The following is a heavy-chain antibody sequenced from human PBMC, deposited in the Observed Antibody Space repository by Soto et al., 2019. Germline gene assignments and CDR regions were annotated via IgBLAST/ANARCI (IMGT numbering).Heavy chain of an antibody. J-gene: IGHJ4*02. CDR1: GFTFSAYG. CDR2: IWFDGSNK. CDR3: ARAGGPFDY. V-gene: IGHV3-33*01. Sequence: QVQLVESGGGVVQPGRSLRLSCAASGFTFSAYGMHWVRQAPGKGLDWVAVIWFDGSNKYYADSVKGRFTISRDNSKNALYLQMNSLRTEDTALYYCARAGGPFDYWGQGTLVTVSS. D-gene: IGHD1-26*01.